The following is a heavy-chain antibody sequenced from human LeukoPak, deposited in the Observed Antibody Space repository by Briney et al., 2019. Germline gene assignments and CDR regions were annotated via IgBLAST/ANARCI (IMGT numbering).Heavy chain of an antibody. V-gene: IGHV3-23*01. Sequence: GGSLRLSCAASGFSLSSYGMSWVRQAPGKGLEWVSAISGSGGSTYYADSVKGRFTISRDNSKNTLYLQMNSLRAEDTAVYYCAKDSPFDGDFDYWGQGTLVTVSS. CDR3: AKDSPFDGDFDY. CDR2: ISGSGGST. J-gene: IGHJ4*02. D-gene: IGHD3-9*01. CDR1: GFSLSSYG.